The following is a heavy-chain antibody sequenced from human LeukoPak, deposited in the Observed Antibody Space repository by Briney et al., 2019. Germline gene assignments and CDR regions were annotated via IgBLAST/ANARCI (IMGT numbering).Heavy chain of an antibody. CDR2: IWFEGSNK. CDR1: GFTFSNYD. CDR3: ASSAGALIDC. J-gene: IGHJ4*02. V-gene: IGHV3-33*01. Sequence: GGSLRLSCAASGFTFSNYDMHWVRQAPGKGLEWVAVIWFEGSNKFYADSVKGRFTISRDNPKNTLYLQMNSLRAEDTAVYYCASSAGALIDCWGQGTLVIVSS. D-gene: IGHD6-19*01.